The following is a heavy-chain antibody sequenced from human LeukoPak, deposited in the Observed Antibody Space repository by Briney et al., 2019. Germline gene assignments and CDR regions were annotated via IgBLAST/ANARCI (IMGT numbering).Heavy chain of an antibody. V-gene: IGHV3-15*01. CDR1: GFTFSNAW. CDR2: IKSKTDGGTT. D-gene: IGHD3-22*01. J-gene: IGHJ4*02. Sequence: KPGGSLRLSCAASGFTFSNAWMSWVRQAPGKGLEWVGRIKSKTDGGTTDYAAPVKGRFTISRDNSKNTLYLQMNSLRAEDTAVYYCAKGDYYDSSGVDYWGQGTLVTVSS. CDR3: AKGDYYDSSGVDY.